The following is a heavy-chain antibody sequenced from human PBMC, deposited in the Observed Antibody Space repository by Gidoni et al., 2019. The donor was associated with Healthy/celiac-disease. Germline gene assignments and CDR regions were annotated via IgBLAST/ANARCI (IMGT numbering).Heavy chain of an antibody. J-gene: IGHJ5*02. V-gene: IGHV3-7*03. CDR2: IKQDGSEK. CDR1: GFTFRSYW. D-gene: IGHD4-17*01. Sequence: EVQLVESGGGLVQPGGSLRLSCAASGFTFRSYWMGWVRQAPGKGLEWVANIKQDGSEKYYVDSVKGRFTISRDNAKNSLYLQMNSLRAEDTAVYYCARAFYGGNPGWFDPWGQGTLVTVSS. CDR3: ARAFYGGNPGWFDP.